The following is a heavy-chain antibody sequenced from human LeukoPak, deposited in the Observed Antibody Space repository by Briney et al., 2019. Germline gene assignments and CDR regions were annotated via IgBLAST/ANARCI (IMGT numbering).Heavy chain of an antibody. J-gene: IGHJ6*04. Sequence: ASVKDSSKASGYTLTGYYMHCVRQAPGQGLEWMGRINPNSGGANYAQRLQGRVTMTRDTSISTAYMELSRLRSDDTAVYYCARDFCGGDCYSRSTYMDVWGKGTTVTVSS. CDR2: INPNSGGA. CDR3: ARDFCGGDCYSRSTYMDV. CDR1: GYTLTGYY. V-gene: IGHV1-2*06. D-gene: IGHD2-21*02.